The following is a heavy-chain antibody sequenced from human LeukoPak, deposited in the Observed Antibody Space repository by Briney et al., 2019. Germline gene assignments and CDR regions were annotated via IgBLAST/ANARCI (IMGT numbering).Heavy chain of an antibody. D-gene: IGHD6-6*01. CDR3: ASSPRIVGRLDYYYYMDV. Sequence: SVKVSCKASGLTLSTYAISWVRQAPGQGLEWMGGIIPMFGSAHYAQRFQDRVTITTDESTTIAYMELSSLRSEDTAVYYCASSPRIVGRLDYYYYMDVWGKGTTVTVSS. CDR2: IIPMFGSA. V-gene: IGHV1-69*05. CDR1: GLTLSTYA. J-gene: IGHJ6*03.